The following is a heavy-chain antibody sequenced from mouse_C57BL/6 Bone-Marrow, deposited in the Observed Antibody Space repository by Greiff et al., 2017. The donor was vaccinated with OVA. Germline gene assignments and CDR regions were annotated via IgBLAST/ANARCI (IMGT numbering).Heavy chain of an antibody. J-gene: IGHJ4*01. V-gene: IGHV14-3*01. CDR3: ARGNFGSSFYAMDY. Sequence: EVQLQQSVAELVRPGASVKLSCTASGFNIKNTYMHWVKQRPEQGLEWIGRIDPANDNTKYDPKFQGKATMTAETSSNTAYLQLSSLSSEDTAVYCCARGNFGSSFYAMDYWGQGTSVTVSS. D-gene: IGHD1-1*01. CDR2: IDPANDNT. CDR1: GFNIKNTY.